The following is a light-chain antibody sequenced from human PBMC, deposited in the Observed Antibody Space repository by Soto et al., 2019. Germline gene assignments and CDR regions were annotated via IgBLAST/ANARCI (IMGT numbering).Light chain of an antibody. J-gene: IGKJ5*01. CDR2: AAS. Sequence: DIQMTQSPASLSASVGDRVTITCRAREGISNYLAWYQQKPGKVPKLLIYAASTLQSGVPSRFSGSGSGTDFTLTTTSLQPEDVVTYSYTTYSSVITFGQGTRLEIK. V-gene: IGKV1-27*01. CDR1: EGISNY. CDR3: TTYSSVIT.